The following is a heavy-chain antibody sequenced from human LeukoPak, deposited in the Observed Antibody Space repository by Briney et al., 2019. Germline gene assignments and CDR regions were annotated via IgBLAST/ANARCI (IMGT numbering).Heavy chain of an antibody. CDR3: ARDPVVPAAFYYYYMDV. CDR2: ISSSSSTI. Sequence: GGSLRLSCAASGFTFSSYSMNWVRQAPGKGLEWVSYISSSSSTIYYADSVKGRFTISRDNAKNSLYLQMNSLRAEDTAVYYCARDPVVPAAFYYYYMDVWGKGTTVTVSS. D-gene: IGHD2-2*01. V-gene: IGHV3-48*01. CDR1: GFTFSSYS. J-gene: IGHJ6*03.